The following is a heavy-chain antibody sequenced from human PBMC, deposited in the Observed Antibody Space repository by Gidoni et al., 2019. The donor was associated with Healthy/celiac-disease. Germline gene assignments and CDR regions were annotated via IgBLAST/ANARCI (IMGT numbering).Heavy chain of an antibody. V-gene: IGHV3-15*01. J-gene: IGHJ1*01. CDR3: TTGTQTSSSWRAKYFQH. CDR2: IKSKTGGGTT. D-gene: IGHD6-13*01. CDR1: GFPFRNAW. Sequence: ELHLVESGGGLGKPGGCRRPSCASFGFPFRNAWIRWVRPAPGTGLGGVSRIKSKTGGGTTDYAAPVKGRFTISRDESKNTLYLQMDSLKTKDPAVYYCTTGTQTSSSWRAKYFQHWGQGTLVTVSS.